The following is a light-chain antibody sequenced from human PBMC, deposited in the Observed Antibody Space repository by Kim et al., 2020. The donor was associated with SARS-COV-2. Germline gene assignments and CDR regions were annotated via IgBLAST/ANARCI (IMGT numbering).Light chain of an antibody. V-gene: IGKV3-15*01. J-gene: IGKJ2*01. CDR1: QSVSGS. CDR3: HQSKTWPFPYT. Sequence: SPGERATLSCRASQSVSGSLAWYQQKPGQAPRLLIYDTSTRATGIPARFSGSGSGTEFTLTISSLQSDDFAVYYCHQSKTWPFPYTFGQGTKLEI. CDR2: DTS.